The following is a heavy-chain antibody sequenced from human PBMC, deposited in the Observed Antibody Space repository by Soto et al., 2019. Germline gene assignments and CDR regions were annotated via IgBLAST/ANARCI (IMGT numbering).Heavy chain of an antibody. D-gene: IGHD6-13*01. CDR1: GLNFRDYA. V-gene: IGHV3-23*01. CDR2: ILGNGGDT. CDR3: ARPSMLASGTY. J-gene: IGHJ4*02. Sequence: PGGSLRLSCVASGLNFRDYAMSWVRQAPGKGLEWVAAILGNGGDTGYADSVKGRFTISRDNSQNTLYLRLNSLRDEDTAVYYCARPSMLASGTYWGQGTLVTVSS.